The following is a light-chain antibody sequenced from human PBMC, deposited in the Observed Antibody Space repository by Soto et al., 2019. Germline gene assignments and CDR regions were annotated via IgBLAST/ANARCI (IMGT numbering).Light chain of an antibody. CDR1: QSISSW. V-gene: IGKV1-5*03. Sequence: DIQMTHSPSTLSASVGDRVTMTCRASQSISSWLAWYQQKPGKAPKLLIYKASSLESGVPSRFSGSGSGTEFTLTISSLQPDDFATYYCQQYNSRTFGQGTKVDNK. J-gene: IGKJ1*01. CDR3: QQYNSRT. CDR2: KAS.